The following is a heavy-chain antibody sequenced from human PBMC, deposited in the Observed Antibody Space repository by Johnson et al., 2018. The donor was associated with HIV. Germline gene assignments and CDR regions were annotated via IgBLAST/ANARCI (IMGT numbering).Heavy chain of an antibody. Sequence: VQLVESGGGVLRPGGSLRLSCEGFRFIFDDYGLSWVRQAPGKGLEWVSGINWNGGSTGYADSVRGRCTISRDNSKNTLYLQMNSLRAEDTAVYYCARERTYSSGYAFDIWGQGTMVTVSS. V-gene: IGHV3-20*04. CDR2: INWNGGST. J-gene: IGHJ3*02. CDR1: RFIFDDYG. CDR3: ARERTYSSGYAFDI. D-gene: IGHD6-19*01.